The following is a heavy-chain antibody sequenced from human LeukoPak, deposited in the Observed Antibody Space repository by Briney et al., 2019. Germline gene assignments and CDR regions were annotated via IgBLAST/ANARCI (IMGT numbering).Heavy chain of an antibody. Sequence: SETLSLTRNVSDGSISGYYWNWIRQSPGKGLEWIGYIYYRGNTDYTPSLKSRVSISIDTSKKQFSLRLRSVSAADTAVYYCARGGESSAWYFQRWGQGTLVTVSS. CDR2: IYYRGNT. D-gene: IGHD3-22*01. J-gene: IGHJ1*01. CDR1: DGSISGYY. V-gene: IGHV4-59*01. CDR3: ARGGESSAWYFQR.